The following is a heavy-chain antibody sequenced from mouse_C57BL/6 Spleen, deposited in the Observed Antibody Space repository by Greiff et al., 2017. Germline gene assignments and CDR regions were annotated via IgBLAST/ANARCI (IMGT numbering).Heavy chain of an antibody. CDR2: IDPEDGDT. V-gene: IGHV14-1*01. CDR3: TTIDYYGSSSWFAY. Sequence: VQLQQPGAELVRPGASVKLSCTASGFNIKDYYMHWVKQRPEQGLEWIGRIDPEDGDTEYAPKFQGKATMTADTSSNTAYLQLSSLTSEDTAVYYCTTIDYYGSSSWFAYWGQGTLVTVSA. D-gene: IGHD1-1*01. CDR1: GFNIKDYY. J-gene: IGHJ3*01.